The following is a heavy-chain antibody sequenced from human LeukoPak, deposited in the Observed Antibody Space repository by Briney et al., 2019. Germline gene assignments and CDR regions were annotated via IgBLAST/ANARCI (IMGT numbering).Heavy chain of an antibody. V-gene: IGHV3-23*01. Sequence: PGGSLRLSCAASGFTFSSYAMSWVRQAPGKGLEWVSAISGSGGSTYYADSVKGRFTISRDNSKNTLYLQMNSLRAEDTAVYYCAKDLGMYYYDSSGYFTWGQGTLVTVSS. J-gene: IGHJ4*02. CDR3: AKDLGMYYYDSSGYFT. CDR2: ISGSGGST. D-gene: IGHD3-22*01. CDR1: GFTFSSYA.